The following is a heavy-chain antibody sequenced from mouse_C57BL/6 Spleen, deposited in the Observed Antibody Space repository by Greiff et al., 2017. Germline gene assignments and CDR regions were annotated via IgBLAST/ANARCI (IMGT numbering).Heavy chain of an antibody. J-gene: IGHJ3*01. CDR1: GYTFTSYW. CDR3: ARPYGSSSAWFAY. D-gene: IGHD1-1*01. Sequence: QVQLKQPGAELVKPGASVKLSCKASGYTFTSYWMQWVKQRPGQGLEWIGEIDPSDSYTNYNQKFKGKATLTVDTSSSTAYMQLSSLTSEDSAVYYCARPYGSSSAWFAYWGQGTLVTVAA. CDR2: IDPSDSYT. V-gene: IGHV1-50*01.